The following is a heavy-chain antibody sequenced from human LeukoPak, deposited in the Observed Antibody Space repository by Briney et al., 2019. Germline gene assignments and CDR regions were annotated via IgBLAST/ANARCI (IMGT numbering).Heavy chain of an antibody. CDR1: GYTFTGYY. CDR2: INPNSGGT. J-gene: IGHJ4*02. Sequence: ASVKVSCKASGYTFTGYYIHWVRQAPGQGLEWMGWINPNSGGTNYAQKFQGRVTMTRDTSISTAYMELSRLRSEDTAVYYCARDSSGSYSAYWGQGTLVTVSS. CDR3: ARDSSGSYSAY. V-gene: IGHV1-2*02. D-gene: IGHD1-26*01.